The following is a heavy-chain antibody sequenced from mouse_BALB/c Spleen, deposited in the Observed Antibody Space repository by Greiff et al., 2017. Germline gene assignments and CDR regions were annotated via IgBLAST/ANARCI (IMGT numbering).Heavy chain of an antibody. CDR3: ARDEDYGNYIAY. Sequence: EVMLVESGGGLVQPGGSLKLSCAASGFTFSSYGMSWVRQTPDKRLELVATINSNGGSTYYPDSVKGRFTISRDNAKNTLYLQMSSLKSEDTAMYYCARDEDYGNYIAYRGQGTLVTVSA. J-gene: IGHJ3*01. D-gene: IGHD2-1*01. CDR1: GFTFSSYG. CDR2: INSNGGST. V-gene: IGHV5-6-3*01.